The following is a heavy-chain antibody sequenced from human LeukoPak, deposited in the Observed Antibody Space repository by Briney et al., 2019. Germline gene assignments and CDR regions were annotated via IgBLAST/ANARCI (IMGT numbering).Heavy chain of an antibody. V-gene: IGHV1-46*01. CDR2: INPSGGST. J-gene: IGHJ5*02. Sequence: GASVKVSCKASGYTFTSYYMHWVRQAPGQGLEWMGIINPSGGSTSYAQKFQGRVTMTRDTSTGTVYMELSSLRSEDTAVYYCARDLGSYLYWFDPWGQGTLVTVSS. CDR1: GYTFTSYY. D-gene: IGHD1-26*01. CDR3: ARDLGSYLYWFDP.